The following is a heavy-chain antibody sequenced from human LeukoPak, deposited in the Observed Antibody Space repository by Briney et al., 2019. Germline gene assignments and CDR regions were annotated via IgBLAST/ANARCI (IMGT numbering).Heavy chain of an antibody. Sequence: GGSLRLSCEASGFTFSSYGMHWVRQAPGKGLEWVAFIRYDGSNKYYSDSVKGRFTISRDNAKNSLYLQMNSLRAEDTAVYYCATTLGHRRQWVNDYWGQGTLVTVSS. D-gene: IGHD5-24*01. V-gene: IGHV3-30*02. J-gene: IGHJ4*02. CDR2: IRYDGSNK. CDR1: GFTFSSYG. CDR3: ATTLGHRRQWVNDY.